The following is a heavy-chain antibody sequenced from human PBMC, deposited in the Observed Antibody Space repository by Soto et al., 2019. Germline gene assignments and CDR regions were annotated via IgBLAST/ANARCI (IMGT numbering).Heavy chain of an antibody. J-gene: IGHJ6*02. Sequence: SETLSLTCAVSGYSISSGYYWGWIRQPPGKGLEWIGSIYHSGSTYYNPSLKSRVTISVDTSKNQFSLKLSSVTAADTAVYYCARAPNGVTYYYYGMDVWGQGTTVTVSS. CDR2: IYHSGST. CDR1: GYSISSGYY. D-gene: IGHD3-10*01. CDR3: ARAPNGVTYYYYGMDV. V-gene: IGHV4-38-2*01.